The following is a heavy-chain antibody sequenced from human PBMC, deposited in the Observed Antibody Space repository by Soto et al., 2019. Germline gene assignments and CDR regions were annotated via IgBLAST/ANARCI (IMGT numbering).Heavy chain of an antibody. V-gene: IGHV4-31*03. J-gene: IGHJ4*02. Sequence: QVQLQESGPGLVKPSQTLSLTCTVSGGSISSGGYYWSWIRQHPGKGLEWIGYIYYSGSTYYNPSLKSRLTISVDTSKHQFSLKLSSVTAAATAVYYCARGSVVAATLFDYWGQGTLVTVSS. CDR1: GGSISSGGYY. D-gene: IGHD2-15*01. CDR3: ARGSVVAATLFDY. CDR2: IYYSGST.